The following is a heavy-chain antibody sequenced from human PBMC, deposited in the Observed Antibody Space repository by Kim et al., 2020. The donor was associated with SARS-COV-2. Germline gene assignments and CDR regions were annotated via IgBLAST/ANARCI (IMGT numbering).Heavy chain of an antibody. CDR2: INHSGST. V-gene: IGHV4-34*01. CDR3: ARVWHDYGDYVFDY. J-gene: IGHJ4*02. D-gene: IGHD4-17*01. Sequence: SETLSLTCAVYGGSFSGYYWSWIRQPPGKGLEWIGEINHSGSTNYNPSLKSRVTISVDTSKNQFSLKLSSVTAADTAVYYCARVWHDYGDYVFDYWGQGT. CDR1: GGSFSGYY.